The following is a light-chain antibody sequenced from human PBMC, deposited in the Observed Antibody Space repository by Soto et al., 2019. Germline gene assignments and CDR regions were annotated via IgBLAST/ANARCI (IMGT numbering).Light chain of an antibody. V-gene: IGKV1-39*01. Sequence: DIQMTQSPSSLSASVGDRVTITCRGSQSISSYLNWYQQKPGKAPKLLIYAASSLQSGVPSRFSGSGFGTDFTLTISSLQPEDVATYYCQKYNSAQGTFGQGTKVDIK. CDR3: QKYNSAQGT. CDR2: AAS. CDR1: QSISSY. J-gene: IGKJ1*01.